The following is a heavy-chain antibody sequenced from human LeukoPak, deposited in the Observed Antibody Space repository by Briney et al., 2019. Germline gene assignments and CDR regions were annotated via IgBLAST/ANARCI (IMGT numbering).Heavy chain of an antibody. CDR3: ARGVGHCSNTYCYWANFDF. D-gene: IGHD2-2*01. J-gene: IGHJ4*02. CDR1: GYSFRNFA. V-gene: IGHV1-69*06. CDR2: IIPMFGTV. Sequence: ASVKVSCKASGYSFRNFAIIWVRQAPGQGLEWIGGIIPMFGTVNYAQKFRGRVTMTADKLTSTAYMELSSLGSDDTAVYYCARGVGHCSNTYCYWANFDFWGQGTLVTVSS.